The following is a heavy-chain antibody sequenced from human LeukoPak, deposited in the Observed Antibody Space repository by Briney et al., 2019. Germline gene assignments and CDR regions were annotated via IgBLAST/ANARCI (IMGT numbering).Heavy chain of an antibody. CDR2: IYYSGT. Sequence: PSETLSLTCTVSGDSISSSSYYWGWIRQPPGKGLEWIGSIYYSGTYYNPSLKSRVTISVDTSKNQFSLKLSSMTAADTAVYNCARHLPATGTGYWGQGTLVTVSS. J-gene: IGHJ4*02. CDR1: GDSISSSSYY. D-gene: IGHD6-13*01. CDR3: ARHLPATGTGY. V-gene: IGHV4-39*01.